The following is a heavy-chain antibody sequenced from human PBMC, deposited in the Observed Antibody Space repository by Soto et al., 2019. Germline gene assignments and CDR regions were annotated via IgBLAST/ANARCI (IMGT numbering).Heavy chain of an antibody. CDR1: GFTFSDYW. CDR2: INNDGSST. J-gene: IGHJ4*02. CDR3: TRGQSGYSFFDF. V-gene: IGHV3-74*01. Sequence: EVQLVESGGGLVQPGGSLRLSCTASGFTFSDYWMHWFRQSPGKGLVWVSRINNDGSSTVHGDPVKGRFTISRDNAKNTVYLEMHSRRAEDTAVYYCTRGQSGYSFFDFWGQGTLVTVSS. D-gene: IGHD5-18*01.